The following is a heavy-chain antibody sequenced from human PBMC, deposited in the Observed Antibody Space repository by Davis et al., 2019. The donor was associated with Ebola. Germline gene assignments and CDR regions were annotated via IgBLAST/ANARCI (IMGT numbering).Heavy chain of an antibody. J-gene: IGHJ6*04. Sequence: MPSETLSLTCTVSAGSISSSSYYWGWIRQPPGKGLEWLGNLYHGGGTNYSPSLKSRLTISVDTSKNQFSLKVSSVTAADTAVYYCARGWPSSVTTDYYAVDAWGTGTTVIVSS. CDR1: AGSISSSSYY. CDR3: ARGWPSSVTTDYYAVDA. CDR2: LYHGGGT. D-gene: IGHD4-17*01. V-gene: IGHV4-61*05.